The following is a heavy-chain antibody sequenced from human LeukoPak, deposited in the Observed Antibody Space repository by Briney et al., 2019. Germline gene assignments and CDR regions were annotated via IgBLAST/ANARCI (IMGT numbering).Heavy chain of an antibody. CDR1: GGSISSGSYY. Sequence: SETLSLTCTVSGGSISSGSYYWSWIRQPAGKGLEWIGRIYTSGSTNYNPSLKSRVTISVDTSKNQFSLKLSSVTAADTAVYYCARMEGRYDYGDHGHFDLWGRGTLVTVSS. J-gene: IGHJ2*01. V-gene: IGHV4-61*02. D-gene: IGHD4-17*01. CDR3: ARMEGRYDYGDHGHFDL. CDR2: IYTSGST.